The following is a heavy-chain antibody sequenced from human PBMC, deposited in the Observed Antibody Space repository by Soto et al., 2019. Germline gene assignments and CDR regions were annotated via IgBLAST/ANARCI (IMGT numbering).Heavy chain of an antibody. Sequence: PSETLSLTCAVSGGSISSGGYSWSWIRQPPGMGLEWIGYIYYSGSTYYNPSLKSRVTISVDTSKNQFSLKLSSVTAADTAVYYCARHTPAISISDHWGQGILVTVSS. CDR1: GGSISSGGYS. D-gene: IGHD2-15*01. J-gene: IGHJ4*02. CDR2: IYYSGST. V-gene: IGHV4-30-2*03. CDR3: ARHTPAISISDH.